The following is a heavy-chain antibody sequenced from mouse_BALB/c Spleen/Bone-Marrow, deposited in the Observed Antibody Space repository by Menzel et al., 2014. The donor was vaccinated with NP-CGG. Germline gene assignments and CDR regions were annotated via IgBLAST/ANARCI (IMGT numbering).Heavy chain of an antibody. Sequence: EVKLVESGGGLVQPGGSLKLSCAASGFDFSRYWMSWVRQAPGKGPEWIGEINPDSSTINYTPSLKDKFIISRDNAKNTLYLQMSKVRSEDTALYYCARTEVRRGYYAMDYWGQGTSVTVSS. J-gene: IGHJ4*01. CDR1: GFDFSRYW. D-gene: IGHD2-14*01. V-gene: IGHV4-1*02. CDR3: ARTEVRRGYYAMDY. CDR2: INPDSSTI.